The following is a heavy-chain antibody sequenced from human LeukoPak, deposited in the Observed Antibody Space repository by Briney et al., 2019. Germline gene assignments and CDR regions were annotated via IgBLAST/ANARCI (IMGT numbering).Heavy chain of an antibody. CDR1: GYTFTSYG. Sequence: ASVKVSCKASGYTFTSYGISWVRQAPGQGLEWMGWIRPYNGNTNYAQKLQGRVTMTTDTSTTTAYMELRSLRSDDTATYYCTTGEAGFSRYEYWGQGTVVTVSS. J-gene: IGHJ4*01. CDR3: TTGEAGFSRYEY. V-gene: IGHV1-18*01. D-gene: IGHD6-19*01. CDR2: IRPYNGNT.